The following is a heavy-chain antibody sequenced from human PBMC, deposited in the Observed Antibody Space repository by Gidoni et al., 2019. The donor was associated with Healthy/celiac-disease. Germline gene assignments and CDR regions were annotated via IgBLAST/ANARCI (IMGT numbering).Heavy chain of an antibody. D-gene: IGHD2-21*02. CDR2: MIPIVGTA. Sequence: QVQLVQSGAEVQKPGSSVKVSCKASGGTFSSYAISWVRQAPGQGLEWMGGMIPIVGTANYAQKFQGRVTITADESTSTAYMELSSLRSEDTAVYYGARGAYCGGDCYSRYYYYGMDVWGQGTTVTVSS. CDR1: GGTFSSYA. CDR3: ARGAYCGGDCYSRYYYYGMDV. J-gene: IGHJ6*02. V-gene: IGHV1-69*01.